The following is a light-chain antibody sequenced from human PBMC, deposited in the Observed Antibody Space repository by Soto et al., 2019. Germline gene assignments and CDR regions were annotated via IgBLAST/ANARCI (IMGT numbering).Light chain of an antibody. J-gene: IGKJ1*01. CDR1: QSIGKW. CDR2: DVS. CDR3: QQYNSYSST. Sequence: DIQMIQSPSTLSASVGDRVTITCRASQSIGKWLAWYQQKPGEAPKLLIYDVSSLESGVPSRFSGSGSGTEFTLTISSLQPDDFATYYCQQYNSYSSTFGHGTKVEVK. V-gene: IGKV1-5*01.